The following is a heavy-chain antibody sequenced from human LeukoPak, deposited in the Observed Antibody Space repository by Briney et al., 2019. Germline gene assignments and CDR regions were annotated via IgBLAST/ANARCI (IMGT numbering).Heavy chain of an antibody. Sequence: GGSLRLSCAASGFTFSSYSMNWVRQAPGKGLEWVSSISSSSSYIYYADSVKGRFTISRDNAKNSLYLQMNSLRAEDTAVYYCAKGRSIAARGFMVDYWGQGTLVTVSS. CDR3: AKGRSIAARGFMVDY. D-gene: IGHD6-6*01. J-gene: IGHJ4*02. V-gene: IGHV3-21*01. CDR1: GFTFSSYS. CDR2: ISSSSSYI.